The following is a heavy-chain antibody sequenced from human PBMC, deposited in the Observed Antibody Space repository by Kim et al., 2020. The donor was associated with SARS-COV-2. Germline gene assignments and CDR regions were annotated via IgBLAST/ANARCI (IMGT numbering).Heavy chain of an antibody. CDR3: AKGFSGYFEY. J-gene: IGHJ4*02. V-gene: IGHV3-23*01. CDR2: ISGSGGTT. Sequence: GGSLRLSCAASGFTFSSYGMSWVRQAPGKGLEWVSSISGSGGTTHYADSVKGRFTISRDNSKNTLYVQMSSLRAEDTAVYFCAKGFSGYFEYWGQGTLVTVSA. D-gene: IGHD6-19*01. CDR1: GFTFSSYG.